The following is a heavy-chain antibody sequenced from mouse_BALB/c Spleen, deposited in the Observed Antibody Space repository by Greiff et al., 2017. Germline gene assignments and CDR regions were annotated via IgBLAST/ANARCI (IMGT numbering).Heavy chain of an antibody. V-gene: IGHV1-82*01. D-gene: IGHD1-2*01. CDR2: IYPGDGDT. J-gene: IGHJ2*01. Sequence: VQLQQSGPELVKPGASVKISCKASGYAFSSSWMNWVKQRPGQGLEWIGRIYPGDGDTNYNGKFKGKATLTADKSSSTAYMQLSSLTSVDSAVYFCAREAASFDYWGQGTTLTVSS. CDR3: AREAASFDY. CDR1: GYAFSSSW.